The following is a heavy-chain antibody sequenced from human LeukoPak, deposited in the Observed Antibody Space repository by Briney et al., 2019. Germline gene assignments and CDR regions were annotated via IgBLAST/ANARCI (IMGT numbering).Heavy chain of an antibody. V-gene: IGHV3-30*03. CDR3: ASLSSGWSDY. CDR1: GFTFSSYG. Sequence: PGGSLRLSCAASGFTFSSYGMHWVRQAPGKGLEWVAVISYDGSNKYYADSVKGRFTISRDNSKNTLCLQMNSLRAEDTAVYYCASLSSGWSDYWGQGTLVTVSS. D-gene: IGHD6-19*01. J-gene: IGHJ4*02. CDR2: ISYDGSNK.